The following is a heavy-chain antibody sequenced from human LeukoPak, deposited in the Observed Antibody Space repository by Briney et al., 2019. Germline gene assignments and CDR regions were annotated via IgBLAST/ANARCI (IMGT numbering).Heavy chain of an antibody. Sequence: GGSLRLSCAASGFSFSDYYVSWIRQAPGKGLECVSYISSRGTTVYYADSVKGRFTISRDNAKNSLYLQMSSLRAEDTAVYYCARVYYGSGSPRHFDYWGQGTLVTVSS. J-gene: IGHJ4*02. D-gene: IGHD3-10*01. V-gene: IGHV3-11*01. CDR2: ISSRGTTV. CDR3: ARVYYGSGSPRHFDY. CDR1: GFSFSDYY.